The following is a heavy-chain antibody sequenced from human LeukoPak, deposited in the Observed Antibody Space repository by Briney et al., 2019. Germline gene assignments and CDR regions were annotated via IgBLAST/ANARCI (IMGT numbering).Heavy chain of an antibody. CDR3: AKAPVWNYYYGLDV. D-gene: IGHD2-21*01. Sequence: GGSLRLSCAASGLTASHNVNNAMSWVRHAPGKGLEWVSGITTSGSTYYADSVKGRFTISRENSNNTLYLHMDSLRAEDTAVYYCAKAPVWNYYYGLDVWGQGTTVTVSS. CDR1: GLTASHNVNNA. J-gene: IGHJ6*02. CDR2: ITTSGST. V-gene: IGHV3-23*01.